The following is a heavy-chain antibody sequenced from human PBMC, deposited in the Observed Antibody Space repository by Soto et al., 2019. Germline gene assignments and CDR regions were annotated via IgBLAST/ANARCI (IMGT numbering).Heavy chain of an antibody. CDR3: ARDAWGPDY. D-gene: IGHD7-27*01. Sequence: QVQLVQSGAEVTKPGASVKISCKTSGRTSPPYNVHWVRQAPGQGLEWMGIINPSGDSTSYAQNFRGRVSMTRDSSTTTVFMELRSLTSEDTAMYSCARDAWGPDYWGQGTLVTVSS. CDR2: INPSGDST. V-gene: IGHV1-46*01. J-gene: IGHJ4*02. CDR1: GRTSPPYN.